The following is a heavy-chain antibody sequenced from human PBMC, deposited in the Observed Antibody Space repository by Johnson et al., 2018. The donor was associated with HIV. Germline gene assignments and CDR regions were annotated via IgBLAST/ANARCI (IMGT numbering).Heavy chain of an antibody. CDR3: TTGDIVVVVGAILLPLHDAFDI. CDR2: IKSRSDGGTT. J-gene: IGHJ3*02. CDR1: GFSFRDAW. V-gene: IGHV3-15*01. Sequence: VQLVESGGGLVNPGGSLRLSCAASGFSFRDAWVTWVRQAPGKGPEWIGRIKSRSDGGTTDYAAPVKGRFTISRDDSKNTLSLQMNSLKTEDTAVYYCTTGDIVVVVGAILLPLHDAFDIWGQGTMVTVSS. D-gene: IGHD2-15*01.